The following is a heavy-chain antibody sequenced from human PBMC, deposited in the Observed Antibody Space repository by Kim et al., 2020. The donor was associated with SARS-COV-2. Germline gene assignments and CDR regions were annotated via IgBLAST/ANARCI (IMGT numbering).Heavy chain of an antibody. J-gene: IGHJ6*02. Sequence: TNIYSAGSVKGRFTSSRDNAKDSLYLQMNSLGDEDTAVYYCVRRGDGLDVWGQGTTVIVSS. CDR2: TNI. V-gene: IGHV3-48*02. CDR3: VRRGDGLDV. D-gene: IGHD3-16*01.